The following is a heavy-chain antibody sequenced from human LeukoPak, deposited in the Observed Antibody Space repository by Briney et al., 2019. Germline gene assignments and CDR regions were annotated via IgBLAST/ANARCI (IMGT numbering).Heavy chain of an antibody. CDR2: INSDRTST. V-gene: IGHV3-74*01. J-gene: IGHJ4*02. D-gene: IGHD3-10*01. CDR1: GFALRTYW. Sequence: GGSLRLSCAASGFALRTYWMHWVRQAPGKGLVWVSLINSDRTSTIYADSVKGRFTISRDTAKNTLYLEMNRLRADDTAVYYCTRAGSGTSYDSWGQGTLVTVSS. CDR3: TRAGSGTSYDS.